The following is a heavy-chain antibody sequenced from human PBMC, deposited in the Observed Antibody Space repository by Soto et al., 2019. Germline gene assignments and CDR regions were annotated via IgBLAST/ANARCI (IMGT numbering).Heavy chain of an antibody. CDR3: ARARTVETAMVYYYYGMDV. CDR2: INAGNGNT. V-gene: IGHV1-3*01. J-gene: IGHJ6*02. Sequence: QVQLVQSGAEVKKPGASVKVSCKASGYTFTSYAMHWVRQAPGQRLEWMGWINAGNGNTKYSQKFQGRVTITRDTSASTAYMELSSLRSEDTAVYYCARARTVETAMVYYYYGMDVWGQGTTVAVSS. D-gene: IGHD5-18*01. CDR1: GYTFTSYA.